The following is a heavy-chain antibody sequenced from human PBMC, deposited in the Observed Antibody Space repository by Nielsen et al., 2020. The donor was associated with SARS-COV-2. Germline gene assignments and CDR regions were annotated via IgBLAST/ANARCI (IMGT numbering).Heavy chain of an antibody. V-gene: IGHV5-10-1*04. CDR2: IDPSDSYT. J-gene: IGHJ3*02. Sequence: VRQMPGKGLEWMGRIDPSDSYTNYSPSFQGQVTISADKSISTAYLQWSSLKASDTAMYYCARGYYDFWSGYYIGAFDIWGQGTMVTVSS. CDR3: ARGYYDFWSGYYIGAFDI. D-gene: IGHD3-3*01.